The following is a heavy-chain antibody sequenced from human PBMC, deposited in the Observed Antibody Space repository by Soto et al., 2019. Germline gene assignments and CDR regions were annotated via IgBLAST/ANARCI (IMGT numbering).Heavy chain of an antibody. CDR3: ARDVVHYYDSSGSFDY. CDR2: IIPIFGTA. Sequence: GASVKVSCKASGGTFSSYAIRWVRQAPGQGLEWMGGIIPIFGTANYAQKFQGRVTITADESTSTAYMELSSLRSEDTAVYYCARDVVHYYDSSGSFDYWGQGTLVTVSS. D-gene: IGHD3-22*01. CDR1: GGTFSSYA. V-gene: IGHV1-69*13. J-gene: IGHJ4*02.